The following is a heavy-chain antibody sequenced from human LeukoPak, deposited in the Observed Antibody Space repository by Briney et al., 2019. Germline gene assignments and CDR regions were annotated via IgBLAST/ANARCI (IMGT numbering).Heavy chain of an antibody. V-gene: IGHV4-31*03. D-gene: IGHD1-26*01. Sequence: ASETLSLTYTVSGGSISSGGYYWSWIRQHPGKGLEWIGYIYYSGSTYYNPSLKSRVTISVDTSKNQFSMKLSSVTAADTAVYYCARGPEGATEYYFDYWGQGTLVTVSS. CDR3: ARGPEGATEYYFDY. CDR2: IYYSGST. J-gene: IGHJ4*02. CDR1: GGSISSGGYY.